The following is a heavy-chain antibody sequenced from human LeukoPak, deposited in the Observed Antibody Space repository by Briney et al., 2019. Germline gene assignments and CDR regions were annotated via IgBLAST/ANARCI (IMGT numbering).Heavy chain of an antibody. CDR1: GYPFTGYH. CDR3: AGDQGQQLVLH. Sequence: GASVKVSCKASGYPFTGYHLHWVRQAPGQGPEWMGWINPNSGATNYAQKFQGRVTMTRDTSISTAYMDLSSLRSDDTAVYYCAGDQGQQLVLHWGQGTLVTVSS. D-gene: IGHD6-13*01. V-gene: IGHV1-2*02. CDR2: INPNSGAT. J-gene: IGHJ4*02.